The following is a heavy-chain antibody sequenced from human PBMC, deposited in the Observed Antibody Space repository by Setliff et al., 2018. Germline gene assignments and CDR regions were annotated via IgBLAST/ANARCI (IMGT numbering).Heavy chain of an antibody. Sequence: SETLSLTCTVSGLSLSSTTYYWAWVRQPPGKGLEWIGEINHTGSPNWIGEINHSGSPNYNPSLKSRVTMSVDTSKNQFSLKLTSVTAADTAVYFCARDNTIVGATDYWGQGTMVTVSS. CDR2: INHTGSPNWIGEINHSGSP. CDR3: ARDNTIVGATDY. V-gene: IGHV4-39*07. D-gene: IGHD1-26*01. J-gene: IGHJ4*03. CDR1: GLSLSSTTYY.